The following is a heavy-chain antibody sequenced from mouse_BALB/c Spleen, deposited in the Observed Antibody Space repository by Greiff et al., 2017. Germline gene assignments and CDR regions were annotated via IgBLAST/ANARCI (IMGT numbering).Heavy chain of an antibody. CDR2: INPSSGYT. CDR1: GYTFTSYT. CDR3: ARSYGNYWYFDV. V-gene: IGHV1S26*01. D-gene: IGHD2-1*01. J-gene: IGHJ1*01. Sequence: VQLQQPGAELVKPGASVKLSCKASGYTFTSYTMHWVKQRPGQGLEWIGYINPSSGYTNYNQKFKDKATLTADKSSSTAYMQLSSLTSEDSAVYYCARSYGNYWYFDVWGAGTTVTVSS.